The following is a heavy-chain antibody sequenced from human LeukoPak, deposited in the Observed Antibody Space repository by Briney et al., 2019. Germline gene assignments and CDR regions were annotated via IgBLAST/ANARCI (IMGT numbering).Heavy chain of an antibody. Sequence: PSETLSLTCTVSGGSISSSSYYWGWIRQPPGKGVEWIGSIYYSGSTYYNPSLKSRVTISVDTSKNQFSLKLSSVTAADTAVYYCWAIVTTIKLDFWGQGTLVTVSS. J-gene: IGHJ4*02. D-gene: IGHD5-12*01. CDR1: GGSISSSSYY. CDR3: WAIVTTIKLDF. CDR2: IYYSGST. V-gene: IGHV4-39*01.